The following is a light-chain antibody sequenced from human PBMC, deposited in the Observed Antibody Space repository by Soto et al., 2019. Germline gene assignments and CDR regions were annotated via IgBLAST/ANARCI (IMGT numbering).Light chain of an antibody. J-gene: IGKJ2*03. CDR3: QQYHNWPNS. CDR1: QSVSSSY. V-gene: IGKV3-20*01. CDR2: GAS. Sequence: EIVLTQSPGTLSLSPGERATLSCRASQSVSSSYLAWYQQKPGQAPRLLIYGASSRATGIPDRFSGSGSGTDFTLTISRLEPEDFAVYYCQQYHNWPNSFGQGTKLGIK.